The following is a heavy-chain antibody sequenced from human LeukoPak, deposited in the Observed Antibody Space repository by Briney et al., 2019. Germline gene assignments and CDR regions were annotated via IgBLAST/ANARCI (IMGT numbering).Heavy chain of an antibody. V-gene: IGHV3-23*01. D-gene: IGHD2-15*01. Sequence: PGGSLRLSCTASGFTFSNYAMRCVRQAPGEGLEGGSTISGSDGSTYYADSVKGRFTIFRDNSKNTLYLQMNSLRVEDTAIYYCAKGRGYCTGGSCYSDYWGQGTLVTVSS. J-gene: IGHJ4*02. CDR3: AKGRGYCTGGSCYSDY. CDR2: ISGSDGST. CDR1: GFTFSNYA.